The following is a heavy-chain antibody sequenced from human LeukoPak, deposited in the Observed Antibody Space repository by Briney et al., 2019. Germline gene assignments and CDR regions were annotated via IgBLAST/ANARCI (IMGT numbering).Heavy chain of an antibody. CDR3: AKDGVDCSSTSCYTYVDY. J-gene: IGHJ4*02. D-gene: IGHD2-2*02. CDR2: IRYDGSNK. Sequence: GGSLRLSCAASGFTFSSYGMHWVRQAPGKGLEWVAFIRYDGSNKYYADSVKGRFTISRDNSKNSLYLQMNSLRAEDTALYYCAKDGVDCSSTSCYTYVDYWGQGTLVTVSS. V-gene: IGHV3-30*02. CDR1: GFTFSSYG.